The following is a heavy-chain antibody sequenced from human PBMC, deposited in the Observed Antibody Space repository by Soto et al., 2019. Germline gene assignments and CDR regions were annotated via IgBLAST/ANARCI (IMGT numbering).Heavy chain of an antibody. V-gene: IGHV3-23*01. CDR3: TTARHCSSDACPAAE. J-gene: IGHJ4*02. D-gene: IGHD2-2*01. CDR2: IGPDPSNT. Sequence: EVQLLESGGALVQPGESLRLSCTTSGFTFSTTGMLWLRQPPGKGLEWVSAIGPDPSNTKYTDSVKGRFIISRDNSKNTVFLQMTSLGAEDTALYYCTTARHCSSDACPAAEWGQGTLITVSS. CDR1: GFTFSTTG.